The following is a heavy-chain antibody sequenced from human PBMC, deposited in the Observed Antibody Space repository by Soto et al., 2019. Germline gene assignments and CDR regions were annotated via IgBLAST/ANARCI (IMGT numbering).Heavy chain of an antibody. Sequence: QVQLVQSGAEVKKPGASVKVSCKVSGYTLTELSMHWVRQAPGKGLEWMGGFDPEDGETIYAQKFQGRVTMIEDTSTDTAYMELSSLRSEDTAVYYCATAARDSSGYPGDYLGQGTLVTDSS. V-gene: IGHV1-24*01. D-gene: IGHD3-22*01. J-gene: IGHJ4*02. CDR3: ATAARDSSGYPGDY. CDR2: FDPEDGET. CDR1: GYTLTELS.